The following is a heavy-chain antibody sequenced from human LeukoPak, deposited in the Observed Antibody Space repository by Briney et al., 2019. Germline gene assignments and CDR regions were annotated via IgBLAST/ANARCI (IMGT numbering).Heavy chain of an antibody. Sequence: SETLSLTCTVSGGSISSYYWSWIRQPAGKGLEWIGRIYTSGSTNYNPSLKSRVTISVDKSKNQFSLKLSSVTAADTAVYYCTTAAGSYAPLDYRGQGTLVTVSS. V-gene: IGHV4-4*07. CDR2: IYTSGST. D-gene: IGHD6-13*01. CDR1: GGSISSYY. CDR3: TTAAGSYAPLDY. J-gene: IGHJ4*02.